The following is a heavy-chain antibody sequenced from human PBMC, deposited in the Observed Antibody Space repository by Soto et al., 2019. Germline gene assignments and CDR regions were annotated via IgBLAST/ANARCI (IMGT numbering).Heavy chain of an antibody. CDR1: GGSISSSSYY. D-gene: IGHD6-13*01. J-gene: IGHJ4*02. CDR2: IYYSGST. V-gene: IGHV4-39*01. Sequence: QLQLQESGPGLVKPSETLSLTCTVSGGSISSSSYYWGWIRQPPGKGLEWIGSIYYSGSTYYNPSLKSRVTIAVDTSKNQFSLKLSSVTAADTAVYYCARSDIAAAGEFDYWGQGTLVTVSS. CDR3: ARSDIAAAGEFDY.